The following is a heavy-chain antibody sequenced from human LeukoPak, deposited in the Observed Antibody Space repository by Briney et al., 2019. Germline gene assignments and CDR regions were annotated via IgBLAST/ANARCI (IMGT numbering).Heavy chain of an antibody. CDR1: GSTFSDYY. V-gene: IGHV3-11*06. CDR3: ASLGYCSSTSCYDGGY. J-gene: IGHJ4*02. CDR2: ISSSSSYI. D-gene: IGHD2-2*01. Sequence: GGSLRLSCAASGSTFSDYYMSWIRQAPGKGLEWVSSISSSSSYIYYADSVKGRFTISRDNAKNSLYLQMNSLRAEDTAVYYCASLGYCSSTSCYDGGYWGQGTLVTVSS.